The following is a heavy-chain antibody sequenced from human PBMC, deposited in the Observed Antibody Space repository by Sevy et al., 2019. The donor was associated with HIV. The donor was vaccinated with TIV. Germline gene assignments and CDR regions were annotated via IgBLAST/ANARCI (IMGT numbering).Heavy chain of an antibody. CDR3: AREAYYYDSREENWFDP. Sequence: GGSLRLSCVGSGFTFSTYTMHWVRQAPGKGLEWLSSISRDRRTIYYADSLNGRFTISRDNAKNSLYLQMNSLRDEDTAVYYCAREAYYYDSREENWFDPWGQGTLVTVSS. V-gene: IGHV3-48*02. J-gene: IGHJ5*02. D-gene: IGHD3-22*01. CDR2: ISRDRRTI. CDR1: GFTFSTYT.